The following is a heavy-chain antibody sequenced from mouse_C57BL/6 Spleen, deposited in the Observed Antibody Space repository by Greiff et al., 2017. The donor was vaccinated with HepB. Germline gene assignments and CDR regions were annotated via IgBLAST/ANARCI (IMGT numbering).Heavy chain of an antibody. CDR3: AKNKGIYDGYPYYAMDY. J-gene: IGHJ4*01. CDR1: GFSLTSYG. CDR2: IWRGGST. V-gene: IGHV2-5*01. Sequence: VKLVESGPGLVQPSQSLSITCTVSGFSLTSYGVHWVRQSPGKGLEWLGVIWRGGSTDYNAAFMSRLSITKDNSKSQVFFKMNSLQADDTAIYYCAKNKGIYDGYPYYAMDYWGQGTSVTVSS. D-gene: IGHD2-3*01.